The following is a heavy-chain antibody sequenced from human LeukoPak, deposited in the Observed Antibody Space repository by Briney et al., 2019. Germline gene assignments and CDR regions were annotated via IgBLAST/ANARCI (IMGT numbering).Heavy chain of an antibody. D-gene: IGHD6-19*01. CDR3: ARTADTQWLVPRWFDP. CDR2: IYYSGST. J-gene: IGHJ5*02. Sequence: SETLCLTCTVSGGSISSGGYYWSWIRQHPGKGLEWIGYIYYSGSTYYNPSLKSRVTISVDTSKNQFSLKLSSVTAADTAVYYCARTADTQWLVPRWFDPWGQGTLVTVSS. CDR1: GGSISSGGYY. V-gene: IGHV4-31*03.